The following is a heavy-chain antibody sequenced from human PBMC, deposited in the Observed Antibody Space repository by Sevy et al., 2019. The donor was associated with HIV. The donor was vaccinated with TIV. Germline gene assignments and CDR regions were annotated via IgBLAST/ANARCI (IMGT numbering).Heavy chain of an antibody. Sequence: GGSLRLSCAASGFTFSNYWMSWVRQAPGKGLEWVANINLDGSEKYYLDSVKGRFTISRDNAKNSVYLQMNSLRAEDTAVYYCARIEWLYFDYWGQGNLVTVSS. CDR1: GFTFSNYW. D-gene: IGHD5-12*01. J-gene: IGHJ4*02. CDR3: ARIEWLYFDY. CDR2: INLDGSEK. V-gene: IGHV3-7*01.